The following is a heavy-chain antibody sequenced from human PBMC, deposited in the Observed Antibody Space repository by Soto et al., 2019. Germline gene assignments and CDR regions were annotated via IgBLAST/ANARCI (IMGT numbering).Heavy chain of an antibody. V-gene: IGHV3-48*02. CDR2: ISGTGSSI. J-gene: IGHJ4*02. D-gene: IGHD4-17*01. CDR1: GFSLRGYS. CDR3: ARGAGYGDYGGY. Sequence: EVQLVESGGGLVQPGGSLRLSCAASGFSLRGYSMSWVRQAPGKGLEWVSYISGTGSSIYADSVTGRFTISRDNAKEPVFLQMNSLGDHGAALFYCARGAGYGDYGGYWGQGTLVTVSS.